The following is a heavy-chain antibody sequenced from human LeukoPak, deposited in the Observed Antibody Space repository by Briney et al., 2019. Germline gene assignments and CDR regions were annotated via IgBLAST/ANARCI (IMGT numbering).Heavy chain of an antibody. V-gene: IGHV3-30*02. Sequence: GSLRLSCAASGFTFSSYWMSWVRQAPGKGLEWVAFIRNDGSHKYYADSVKGRFTISRDNSKNTLYLQMDSLRTEDTAMYYCAKDGDSSGWYFWFDPWGQGTLVTVSS. CDR1: GFTFSSYW. CDR2: IRNDGSHK. J-gene: IGHJ5*02. D-gene: IGHD6-19*01. CDR3: AKDGDSSGWYFWFDP.